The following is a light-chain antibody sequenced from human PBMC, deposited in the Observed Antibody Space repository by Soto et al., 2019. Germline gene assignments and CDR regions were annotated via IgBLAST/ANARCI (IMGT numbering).Light chain of an antibody. V-gene: IGKV1-27*01. J-gene: IGKJ4*01. Sequence: DIQMTQSQSSLSASLGARVTITCRASQGIENHLAWYQQKPGKAPKLLIYAASTLHSGVPSRFTGSGSGTDFTLTISSLQPEDAATYYCQKCKVAPFTFGGGTKVEI. CDR2: AAS. CDR3: QKCKVAPFT. CDR1: QGIENH.